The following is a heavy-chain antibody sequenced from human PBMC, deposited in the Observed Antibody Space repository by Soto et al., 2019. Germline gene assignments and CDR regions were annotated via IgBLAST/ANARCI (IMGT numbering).Heavy chain of an antibody. D-gene: IGHD3-3*01. V-gene: IGHV3-9*01. CDR3: AKGFLLRFSASAFDI. CDR1: GFTFDDYA. Sequence: EVQLVESGGGLVQPGRSLRLSCAASGFTFDDYAMHWVRQAPGKGLEWVSGISWNSGSIGYADSVKGRFTISRDNHKNCQYQQMNSLRAEHTALYYCAKGFLLRFSASAFDIWGQGTMVTVSS. J-gene: IGHJ3*02. CDR2: ISWNSGSI.